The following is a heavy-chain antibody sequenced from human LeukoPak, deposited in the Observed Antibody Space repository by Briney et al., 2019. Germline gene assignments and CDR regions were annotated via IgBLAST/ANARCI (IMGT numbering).Heavy chain of an antibody. CDR3: AKGYYDYVWGSYYFDD. V-gene: IGHV3-23*01. J-gene: IGHJ4*02. CDR2: ISGSGGST. Sequence: QPGGSLRLSCAASGFTFSSYAVSWVRQAPGKGLEWVSAISGSGGSTYYADSVKGRFTISRDNSRDTLYLQMNSLRAEDTAVYYCAKGYYDYVWGSYYFDDWGQGTLVTVSS. D-gene: IGHD3-16*01. CDR1: GFTFSSYA.